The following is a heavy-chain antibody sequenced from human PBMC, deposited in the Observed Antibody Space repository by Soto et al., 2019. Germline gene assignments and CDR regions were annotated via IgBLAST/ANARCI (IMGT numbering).Heavy chain of an antibody. D-gene: IGHD5-18*01. CDR1: GFSFSSQA. CDR2: ISNDGNRQ. V-gene: IGHV3-30-3*01. CDR3: ARDNYSYGSVGTPDI. J-gene: IGHJ3*02. Sequence: VGSLRLSCVASGFSFSSQAMHWVRQAPGKGLEWVAAISNDGNRQLYADSVKDRFTISRDNSRNTLDLQMNNLRTEDTGVYFCARDNYSYGSVGTPDIWGQGTMVTVSS.